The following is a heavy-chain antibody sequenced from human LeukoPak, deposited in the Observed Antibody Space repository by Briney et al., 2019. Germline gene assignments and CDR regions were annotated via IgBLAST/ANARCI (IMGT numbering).Heavy chain of an antibody. CDR3: ARVRWFGELGRYYYYYMDV. CDR2: INHSGST. D-gene: IGHD3-10*01. V-gene: IGHV4-34*01. CDR1: GGSFSGYY. Sequence: SETLSLTCAVYGGSFSGYYWSWIRQPPGKGLEWIGEINHSGSTNYNPSLKSRVTISVDTSKNQFSLKLSSVTAADTAVYYCARVRWFGELGRYYYYYMDVWGKGTTVTVSS. J-gene: IGHJ6*03.